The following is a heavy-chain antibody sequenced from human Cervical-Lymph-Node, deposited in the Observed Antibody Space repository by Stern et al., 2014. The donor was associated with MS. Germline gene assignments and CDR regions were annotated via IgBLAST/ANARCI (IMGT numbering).Heavy chain of an antibody. CDR2: IYRDGTT. J-gene: IGHJ4*02. CDR1: GFTVSSNY. V-gene: IGHV3-53*04. Sequence: EVQLVESGGGLVQPGGPLRLSCAASGFTVSSNYMTWVRQAPGKGLEWVSVIYRDGTTYYADSVKGRFTISRHNSKNTLYLQMNSLSSEDTAVYYCAKGAMNYGDWGQGTLVTVSS. CDR3: AKGAMNYGD. D-gene: IGHD4-17*01.